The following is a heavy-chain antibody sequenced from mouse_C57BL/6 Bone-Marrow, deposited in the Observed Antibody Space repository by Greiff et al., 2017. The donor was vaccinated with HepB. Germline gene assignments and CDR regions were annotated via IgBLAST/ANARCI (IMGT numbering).Heavy chain of an antibody. CDR2: ISSGGDYI. D-gene: IGHD2-4*01. CDR3: TRGDYPFDY. Sequence: EVQLQQSGEGLVKPGGSLKLSCAASGFTFSSYAMSWVRQTPEKRLEWVAYISSGGDYIYYADTVKGRFTISRDNARNTLYLQMSSLKSEDTAMYYCTRGDYPFDYWGQGTTLTVSS. J-gene: IGHJ2*01. V-gene: IGHV5-9-1*02. CDR1: GFTFSSYA.